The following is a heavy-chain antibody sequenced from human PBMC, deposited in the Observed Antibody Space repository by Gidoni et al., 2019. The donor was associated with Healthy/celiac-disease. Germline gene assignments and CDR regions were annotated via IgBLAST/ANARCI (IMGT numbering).Heavy chain of an antibody. CDR1: GVTVCSYG. CDR2: ISYDGSNK. D-gene: IGHD2-2*02. Sequence: QVPLVQSGGRVVQPGRSRRHACAASGVTVCSYGMHWVRQAPGKGLEWGAVISYDGSNKYYADSVKGRFTISRDNSKNTLYLQMNSLRAEDTAVYYCAKEGHCSSTSCYTGITHFVDYWGQGTLVTVSS. V-gene: IGHV3-30*18. J-gene: IGHJ4*02. CDR3: AKEGHCSSTSCYTGITHFVDY.